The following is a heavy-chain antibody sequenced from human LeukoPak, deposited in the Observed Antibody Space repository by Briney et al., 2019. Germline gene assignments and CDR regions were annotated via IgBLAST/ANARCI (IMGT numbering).Heavy chain of an antibody. CDR1: GFTFSSNA. Sequence: PGGSLRLSCAASGFTFSSNAMSWVRKAQGKGLEWVSSISGSGGSTSYADSVKGRFTIYRDNSKNTLFLQMNSLRGEDTAVFYCVNENWFDPWGQGTLVTVSS. CDR3: VNENWFDP. J-gene: IGHJ5*02. CDR2: ISGSGGST. V-gene: IGHV3-23*01.